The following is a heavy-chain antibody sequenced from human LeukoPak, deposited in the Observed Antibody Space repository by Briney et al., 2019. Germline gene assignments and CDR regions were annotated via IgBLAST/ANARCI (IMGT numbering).Heavy chain of an antibody. CDR3: ARDLYEPWIQLWPTPPDYYYGMDV. D-gene: IGHD5-18*01. Sequence: SGGSLRLSCAASGFTFTYYAMNWVRQAPGKRLEWVSAISGSGSDGSTYYADSVKGRFTISRDNSKNTLYLQMNSLRAEDTAVYYCARDLYEPWIQLWPTPPDYYYGMDVWGQGTTVTVSS. CDR1: GFTFTYYA. J-gene: IGHJ6*02. V-gene: IGHV3-23*01. CDR2: ISGSGSDGST.